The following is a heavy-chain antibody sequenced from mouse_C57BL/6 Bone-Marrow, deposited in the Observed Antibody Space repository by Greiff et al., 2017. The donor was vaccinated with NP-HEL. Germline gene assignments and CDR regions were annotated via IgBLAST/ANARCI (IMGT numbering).Heavy chain of an antibody. V-gene: IGHV14-3*01. CDR3: AGYGINFDY. CDR2: IDPANGNT. CDR1: GYNIKNTY. J-gene: IGHJ2*01. Sequence: VQLKQSVAELVRPGASVKLSCTASGYNIKNTYMHWVKQRPEQGLEWIGRIDPANGNTKYDTKFQGKATITEDTSSITAYLQRSSLTSEYTSIYYCAGYGINFDYWGQGTTLTVSS. D-gene: IGHD1-1*01.